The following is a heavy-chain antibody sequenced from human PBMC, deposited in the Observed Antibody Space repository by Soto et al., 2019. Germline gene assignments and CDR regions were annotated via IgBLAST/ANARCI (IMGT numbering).Heavy chain of an antibody. D-gene: IGHD4-4*01. J-gene: IGHJ4*02. V-gene: IGHV3-53*01. CDR1: GFTVTGTY. CDR2: IYTGGSA. Sequence: GGSLRLSCAASGFTVTGTYMSWVRQAPGKGLEWVSVIYTGGSASYADSVKGRFTISRDNSKNTLYLQMNSLRAEDTAVYYCAREDSNYGYYFDYCDQGTLVSFSS. CDR3: AREDSNYGYYFDY.